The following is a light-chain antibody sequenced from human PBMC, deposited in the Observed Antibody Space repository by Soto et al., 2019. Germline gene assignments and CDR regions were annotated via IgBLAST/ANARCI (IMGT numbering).Light chain of an antibody. CDR2: GAS. V-gene: IGKV3-15*01. Sequence: EIVMTHSRATLSVSPGERATLSCRASQSVSNNLAWYQQKPGQAPRLLIYGASTRATAIPARFSGSGSGTGFSLTFSSLQSEDFGVYICQHHDNWQYSLGQWTK. J-gene: IGKJ2*03. CDR1: QSVSNN. CDR3: QHHDNWQYS.